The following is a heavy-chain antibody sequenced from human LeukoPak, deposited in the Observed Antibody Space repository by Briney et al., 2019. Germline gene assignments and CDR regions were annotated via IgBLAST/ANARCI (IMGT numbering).Heavy chain of an antibody. Sequence: PSETLSLTCTVSGGSISSGGYYWSWIRQHPGKGLEWIGYIYYSGSTYYNPSLKSRVTISVDTSKNQFSLKLSSVTAADTAVYYCAGTGTDSSGYYPDGLDYWGQGTLVTVSS. CDR3: AGTGTDSSGYYPDGLDY. D-gene: IGHD3-22*01. V-gene: IGHV4-31*03. CDR2: IYYSGST. J-gene: IGHJ4*02. CDR1: GGSISSGGYY.